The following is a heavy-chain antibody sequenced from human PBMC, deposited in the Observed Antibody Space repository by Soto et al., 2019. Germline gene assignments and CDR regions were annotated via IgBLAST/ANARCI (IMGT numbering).Heavy chain of an antibody. CDR3: ASGITIFGVVGNYYGMDV. J-gene: IGHJ6*02. V-gene: IGHV4-30-2*01. CDR1: GGSISSGGYS. Sequence: SETLSLTCAVSGGSISSGGYSWSWIRQPPGKGLEWIGYIYHSGSTYYNPSLKSRVTISVDRSKNQFSLKLSSVTAADTAVYYCASGITIFGVVGNYYGMDVWGQGTTVTVSS. CDR2: IYHSGST. D-gene: IGHD3-3*01.